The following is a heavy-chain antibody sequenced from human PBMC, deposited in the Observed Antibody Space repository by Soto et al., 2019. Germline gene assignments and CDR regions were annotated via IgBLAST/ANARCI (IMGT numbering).Heavy chain of an antibody. D-gene: IGHD5-12*01. Sequence: ASVKVSCKSSGYILSDYCIHWVRQAPGQGLEWLGWMKPDDGGPNYAQNFQGRVIMTRDTSTDTDYMELTRLTSDDTAVYFCVRDLRRQWRRLDPESYTGMDVWGQGTTVTVSS. J-gene: IGHJ6*02. CDR1: GYILSDYC. V-gene: IGHV1-2*02. CDR2: MKPDDGGP. CDR3: VRDLRRQWRRLDPESYTGMDV.